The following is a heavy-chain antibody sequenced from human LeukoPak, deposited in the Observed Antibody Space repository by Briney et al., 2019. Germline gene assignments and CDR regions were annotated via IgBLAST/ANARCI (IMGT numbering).Heavy chain of an antibody. V-gene: IGHV1-2*06. CDR2: INPNSGGT. J-gene: IGHJ5*02. Sequence: ASVKVSCKASGYTFTGYYMHWVRQAPGQGLEWMGRINPNSGGTNYAQKFQGRVTMTRDTSISTAYMGLSRLRSDDTAVYYCARAGPVRDSFGGVIVLFDPWGQGTLVTVSS. D-gene: IGHD3-16*02. CDR1: GYTFTGYY. CDR3: ARAGPVRDSFGGVIVLFDP.